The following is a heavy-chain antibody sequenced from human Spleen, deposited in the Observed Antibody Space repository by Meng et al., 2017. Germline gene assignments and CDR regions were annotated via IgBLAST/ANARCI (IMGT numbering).Heavy chain of an antibody. CDR1: VGSFIGDS. CDR3: ARLWTVTSYSADWFDP. Sequence: LRQCGPELFRPPGPSSPPVECIVGSFIGDSWSWIRQPPGKGLEWIGEISHSGSTNYSPSLKNRVTISLDTSKNQFSLKLRSVTAADTAVYYCARLWTVTSYSADWFDPWGQGTLVTVSS. CDR2: ISHSGST. J-gene: IGHJ5*02. D-gene: IGHD4-17*01. V-gene: IGHV4-34*01.